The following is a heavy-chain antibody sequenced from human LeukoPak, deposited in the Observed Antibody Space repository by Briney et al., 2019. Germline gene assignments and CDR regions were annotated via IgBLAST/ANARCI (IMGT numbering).Heavy chain of an antibody. D-gene: IGHD3-10*01. CDR1: GCTFSSYA. CDR3: AGRLSGAPVATPWAF. J-gene: IGHJ3*01. CDR2: IKNDGST. Sequence: GGSLRLSCVASGCTFSSYALNWVRQALGKGVEWVSAIKNDGSTYYADSVRGRFTVSRDTSKNTVYLQMHSLGVEDTAVYYCAGRLSGAPVATPWAFWGQGPMVTVSS. V-gene: IGHV3-23*01.